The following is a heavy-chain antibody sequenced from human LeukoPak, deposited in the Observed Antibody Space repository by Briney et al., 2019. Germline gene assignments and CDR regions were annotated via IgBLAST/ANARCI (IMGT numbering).Heavy chain of an antibody. CDR1: GGSISSYY. CDR2: IYTSGSS. Sequence: PSETLSLTCTVSGGSISSYYWSWIRQPAGKGLEWIGRIYTSGSSNYNPSLKSRVTMSVDTSKNQFSLKLSSVTAADTAVYYCAREQPLGYCSSTSCPKAYYYYYMDVWGKGTTVTVSS. D-gene: IGHD2-2*01. V-gene: IGHV4-4*07. J-gene: IGHJ6*03. CDR3: AREQPLGYCSSTSCPKAYYYYYMDV.